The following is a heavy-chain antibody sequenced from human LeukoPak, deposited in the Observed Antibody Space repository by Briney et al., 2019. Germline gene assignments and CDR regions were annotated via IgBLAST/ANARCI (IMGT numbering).Heavy chain of an antibody. V-gene: IGHV3-30-3*01. J-gene: IGHJ4*02. Sequence: GGSLRLSCAASGFTFSSYAMHWVRQAPGKGLEWVAVISYDGSNKYYADSVKGRFTISRDNSKNTLYLQMNSLRAEDTAVYYCSFLPGDSSGYYVDYWGQGTLVTVSS. CDR3: SFLPGDSSGYYVDY. CDR2: ISYDGSNK. CDR1: GFTFSSYA. D-gene: IGHD3-22*01.